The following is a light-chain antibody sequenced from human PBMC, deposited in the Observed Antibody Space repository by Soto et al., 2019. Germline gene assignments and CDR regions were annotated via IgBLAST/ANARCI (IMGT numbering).Light chain of an antibody. J-gene: IGKJ2*01. V-gene: IGKV3-20*01. Sequence: EIVLTQSPGTLSLSPGERATLSCRASQSVTNNYLAWYQQKPGQTPRLLIYDASSRATGIPDRFSGSGSGTDFTLTISRLEPEDVAVYYCQQLVRSPHTGGQGTKLEIK. CDR1: QSVTNNY. CDR2: DAS. CDR3: QQLVRSPHT.